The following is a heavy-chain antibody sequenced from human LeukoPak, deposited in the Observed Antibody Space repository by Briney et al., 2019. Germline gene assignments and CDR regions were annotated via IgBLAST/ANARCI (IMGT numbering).Heavy chain of an antibody. D-gene: IGHD3-22*01. V-gene: IGHV3-7*01. J-gene: IGHJ4*02. CDR1: GFTFSSYW. CDR3: ARESLYYYDSSAQRKDDY. Sequence: PGGSLRLSCAASGFTFSSYWMSWVRQAPGKGLEWVANIKQDGSEKYYVDSVKGRFTISRDNAKNSLYLQMNSLRAEDTAVYYCARESLYYYDSSAQRKDDYWGQGTLVTVSS. CDR2: IKQDGSEK.